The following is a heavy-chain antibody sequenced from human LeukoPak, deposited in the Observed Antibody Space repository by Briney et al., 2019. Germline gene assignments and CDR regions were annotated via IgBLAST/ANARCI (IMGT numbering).Heavy chain of an antibody. V-gene: IGHV4-39*07. D-gene: IGHD1-26*01. Sequence: GSLRLSCASSGFTFSSYSMNWIRQPPGKGLEWIGSIYYSGSTYYNPSLKSRVTISVDTSKNQFSLKLSSVTAADTAVYYCARGTIVGATDDWGQGTLVTVSS. CDR3: ARGTIVGATDD. CDR1: GFTFSSYS. CDR2: IYYSGST. J-gene: IGHJ4*02.